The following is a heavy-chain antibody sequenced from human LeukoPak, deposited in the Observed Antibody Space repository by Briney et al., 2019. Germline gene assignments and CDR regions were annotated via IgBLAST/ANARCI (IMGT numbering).Heavy chain of an antibody. CDR2: ISSSGSTI. V-gene: IGHV3-11*04. D-gene: IGHD3-3*01. CDR3: ARDRPSYDFWSGYYEYYYYMDV. CDR1: GFTFSDYY. Sequence: GGSLRLSCAASGFTFSDYYMGWIRLAPGKGLEWVSYISSSGSTIYYADSVKGRFTISRDNAKNSLYLQMNGLRAEDTAVYYCARDRPSYDFWSGYYEYYYYMDVWGKGTTVTVSS. J-gene: IGHJ6*03.